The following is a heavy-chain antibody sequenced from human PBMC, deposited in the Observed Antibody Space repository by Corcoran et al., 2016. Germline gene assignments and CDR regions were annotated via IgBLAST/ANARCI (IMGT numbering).Heavy chain of an antibody. CDR1: GYTFTSYD. Sequence: QVQLVQSGAEVKKPGASVKVSCKASGYTFTSYDINWVRQATGQGLEWMGWMNPNSGNTGYARQFQGRVTMTRNTSISTAYMELSSLSSEDTAVFYCARPRYYEFWTPAYYYYYCMDVCGQGTTVTVAS. D-gene: IGHD3-3*01. J-gene: IGHJ6*02. CDR2: MNPNSGNT. CDR3: ARPRYYEFWTPAYYYYYCMDV. V-gene: IGHV1-8*01.